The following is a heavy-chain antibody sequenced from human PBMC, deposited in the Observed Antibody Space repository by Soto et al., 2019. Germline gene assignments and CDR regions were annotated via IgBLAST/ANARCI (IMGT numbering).Heavy chain of an antibody. Sequence: GASVKVSCKASGGTFSSYAISWVRQAPGQGLEWMGGIIPIFGTANYAQKFQGRVTITADESTSTAYMELSSLRSEDAAVYYCARVLGVYCGGDCYSLWGQGTLVTVSS. CDR3: ARVLGVYCGGDCYSL. CDR2: IIPIFGTA. V-gene: IGHV1-69*13. CDR1: GGTFSSYA. J-gene: IGHJ4*02. D-gene: IGHD2-21*02.